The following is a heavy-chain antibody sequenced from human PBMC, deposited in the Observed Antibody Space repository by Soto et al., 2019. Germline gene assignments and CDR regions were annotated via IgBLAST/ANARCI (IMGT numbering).Heavy chain of an antibody. D-gene: IGHD2-15*01. V-gene: IGHV4-4*02. J-gene: IGHJ5*02. CDR2: INQSGSP. Sequence: QVQLQESGPGLVKPSGTLSLTCAVSSGTISSSNWWTWVRQPPGKGLEWIGEINQSGSPNYNPSLRSRVNRSVDKSKSQFFLKLSSVTAADTAIYYCAGLGMVAAHREFDPWGQGTLVTVSS. CDR1: SGTISSSNW. CDR3: AGLGMVAAHREFDP.